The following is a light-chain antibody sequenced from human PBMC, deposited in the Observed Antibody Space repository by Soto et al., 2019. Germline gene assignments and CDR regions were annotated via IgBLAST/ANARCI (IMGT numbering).Light chain of an antibody. CDR1: SSDVGGYNY. CDR2: DVN. V-gene: IGLV2-11*01. Sequence: QSALTQPRSVSGSPGQSVTISCTGTSSDVGGYNYVSWYQQHPGKAPKLMIYDVNKRASGVPDRFSGSKSGNTASLTISGLQAEDEADYYCCSYAGSYTLVFGTGTKVTVL. J-gene: IGLJ1*01. CDR3: CSYAGSYTLV.